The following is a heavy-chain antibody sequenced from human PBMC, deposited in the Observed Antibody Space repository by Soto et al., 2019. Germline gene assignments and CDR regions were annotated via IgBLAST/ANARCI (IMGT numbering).Heavy chain of an antibody. CDR2: ISAYNGNT. V-gene: IGHV1-18*04. Sequence: WASVKVSCKASGYTFTSYGISWVRQAPGQGLEWMGWISAYNGNTNYAQKLQGRVTMTTDTSTSTAYMELRSLRSDDTAVYYCARDVLLWFGETQDGAYGMDVWGQGTTVTVSS. CDR1: GYTFTSYG. CDR3: ARDVLLWFGETQDGAYGMDV. D-gene: IGHD3-10*01. J-gene: IGHJ6*02.